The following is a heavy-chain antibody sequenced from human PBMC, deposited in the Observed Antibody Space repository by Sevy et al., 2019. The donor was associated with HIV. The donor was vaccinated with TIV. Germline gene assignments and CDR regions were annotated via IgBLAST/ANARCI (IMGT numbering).Heavy chain of an antibody. CDR2: ITGSGGTT. V-gene: IGHV3-23*01. CDR3: AKARVEWELLGFFDY. Sequence: GGSLRLSCAASRFTFSTYAMSWVRQAPGKGLEWVSAITGSGGTTYYADSVKGRFTISRDNSKNTLYLQMNSLRAEDTAVYYCAKARVEWELLGFFDYWGQGTLVTVSS. D-gene: IGHD1-26*01. J-gene: IGHJ4*02. CDR1: RFTFSTYA.